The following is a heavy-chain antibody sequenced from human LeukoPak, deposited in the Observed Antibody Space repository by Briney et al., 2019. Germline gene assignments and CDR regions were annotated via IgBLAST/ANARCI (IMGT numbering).Heavy chain of an antibody. Sequence: GGSLRLSCAASGFTFSAYSLNWVRQAPGKGLEWISSISFSGTYIHYADSVKGRITISRDNAKNSLYLQMNSLRAEDTAVYYCAKDKRYYDILTGYYNGPGTFDYWGQGTLVTVSS. J-gene: IGHJ4*02. D-gene: IGHD3-9*01. CDR2: ISFSGTYI. CDR3: AKDKRYYDILTGYYNGPGTFDY. CDR1: GFTFSAYS. V-gene: IGHV3-21*04.